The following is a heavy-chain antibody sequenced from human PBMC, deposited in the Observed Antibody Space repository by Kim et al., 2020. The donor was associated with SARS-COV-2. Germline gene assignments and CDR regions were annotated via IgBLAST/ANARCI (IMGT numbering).Heavy chain of an antibody. D-gene: IGHD6-13*01. V-gene: IGHV3-53*01. Sequence: GSTDDADSVKGRFTISRDNSKNTLYLQMNSLRAEDTAVYYCARGYSSSLYWGQGTLVTVSS. CDR3: ARGYSSSLY. J-gene: IGHJ4*02. CDR2: GST.